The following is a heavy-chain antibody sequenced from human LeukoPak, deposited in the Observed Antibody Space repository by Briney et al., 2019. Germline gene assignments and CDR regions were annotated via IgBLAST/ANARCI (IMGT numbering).Heavy chain of an antibody. CDR2: ISSRSSFT. D-gene: IGHD3-22*01. J-gene: IGHJ4*02. CDR1: GFTFSDYY. V-gene: IGHV3-11*05. CDR3: ARVQFDSSGYPFNY. Sequence: AGGSLRLSCAASGFTFSDYYMSWIRQAPGKGLEWVSHISSRSSFTNYADSVKGRFTISRHNAKNSLYLQMNSLRAEDTAVYYCARVQFDSSGYPFNYWGQGTLVTVSS.